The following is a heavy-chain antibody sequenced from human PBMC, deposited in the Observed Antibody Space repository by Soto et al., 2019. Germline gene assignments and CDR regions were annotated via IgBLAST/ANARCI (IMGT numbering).Heavy chain of an antibody. J-gene: IGHJ4*02. CDR1: GFTFSSYG. Sequence: QVQLVESGGGVVQPGRSLRLSCAASGFTFSSYGMHWVRQAPGKGLEWVAIIWYDGNNKYYADSVKGRFTISRDNSKSTLYLQTNSRRAAYRAVYYCARDRPYGDYGVCDSWGQGSLVTVSS. D-gene: IGHD4-17*01. CDR2: IWYDGNNK. V-gene: IGHV3-33*01. CDR3: ARDRPYGDYGVCDS.